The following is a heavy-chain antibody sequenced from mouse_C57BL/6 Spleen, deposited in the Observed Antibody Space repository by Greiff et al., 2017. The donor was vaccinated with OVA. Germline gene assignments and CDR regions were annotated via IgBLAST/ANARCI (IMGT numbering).Heavy chain of an antibody. V-gene: IGHV10-3*01. CDR1: GFTFNTYA. J-gene: IGHJ1*03. D-gene: IGHD1-1*01. Sequence: EVQLVESGGGLVQPKGSLKLSCAASGFTFNTYAMHWVRQAPGKGLEWVARMRSKSSNYATYYADSVKDRFTISRDDSQSMLYLQMNNLKTEDTAMYYCVRDYYGSRGWYFDVWGTGTTVTVSS. CDR3: VRDYYGSRGWYFDV. CDR2: MRSKSSNYAT.